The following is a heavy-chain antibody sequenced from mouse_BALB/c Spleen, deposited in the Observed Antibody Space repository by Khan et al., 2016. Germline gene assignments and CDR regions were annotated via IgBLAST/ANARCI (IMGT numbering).Heavy chain of an antibody. CDR3: ARGDGDYEDYGMDY. J-gene: IGHJ4*01. CDR1: GHSFTSYW. D-gene: IGHD2-13*01. Sequence: QVQLQQSGPQLVRPGASVKISCKASGHSFTSYWMHWVKQRPGQGLEWIGMIDPSDSETRLNQKFKDKATLAVDKSSSTAYMQLSSPTSEDSAVYFGARGDGDYEDYGMDYWGQGTSVTVSS. CDR2: IDPSDSET. V-gene: IGHV1S126*01.